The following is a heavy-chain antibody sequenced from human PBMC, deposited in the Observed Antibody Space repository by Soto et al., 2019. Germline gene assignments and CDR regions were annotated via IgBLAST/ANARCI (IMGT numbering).Heavy chain of an antibody. CDR1: GGSISNSDYY. J-gene: IGHJ5*01. CDR2: MHYTGGT. Sequence: SETLSLTCAVSGGSISNSDYYWGWIRQPPGKGLQYIASMHYTGGTYYNPSLKSRVTMSVDTSTNQFFLNLKFVTAADTAVYFCARQVYFDRRGYNQSKTWFDYWGKGTQVT. V-gene: IGHV4-39*01. D-gene: IGHD3-22*01. CDR3: ARQVYFDRRGYNQSKTWFDY.